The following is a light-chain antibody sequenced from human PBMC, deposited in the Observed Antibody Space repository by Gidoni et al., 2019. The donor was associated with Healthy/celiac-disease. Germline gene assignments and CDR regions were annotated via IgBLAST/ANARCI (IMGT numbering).Light chain of an antibody. Sequence: DIQMTQSPSSLSASVGDRVTITCRASQSISSYLHWYQQKPGNAPKLLIYAASSLQRGVPSRFSVSGSGTDVPLTISSLQPDDFATYYCQQSYSTPLTFGGGTKVEI. J-gene: IGKJ4*02. CDR1: QSISSY. CDR2: AAS. CDR3: QQSYSTPLT. V-gene: IGKV1-39*01.